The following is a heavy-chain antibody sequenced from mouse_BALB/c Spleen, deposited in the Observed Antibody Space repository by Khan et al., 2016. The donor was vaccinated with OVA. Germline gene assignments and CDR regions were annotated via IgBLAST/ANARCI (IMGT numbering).Heavy chain of an antibody. Sequence: LVKYGPELKKPGETVRISCKASGYTFTTAGIQWVQKMPGKGLKWIGWINTNSGVPKYAEDFKGRFAFSLEISVNNAYLQITNLKNEDTATYFCARGGPAYYRNDVGAMEYWGQLTSVTVSS. CDR2: INTNSGVP. CDR3: ARGGPAYYRNDVGAMEY. J-gene: IGHJ4*01. V-gene: IGHV9-4*02. D-gene: IGHD2-14*01. CDR1: GYTFTTAG.